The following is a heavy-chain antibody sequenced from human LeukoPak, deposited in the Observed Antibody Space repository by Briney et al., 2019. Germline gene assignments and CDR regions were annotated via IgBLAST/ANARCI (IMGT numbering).Heavy chain of an antibody. Sequence: GGSLRLSCEASGFTFSSYSMSWLRRTPGKGLEWLSYISISSTYLHYADSVKGRFTISRDNAKRSLFPQMNSLRADDTAVYYCARGNWFVDYWGQGTLVTVSS. CDR3: ARGNWFVDY. CDR1: GFTFSSYS. CDR2: ISISSTYL. D-gene: IGHD1-20*01. J-gene: IGHJ4*02. V-gene: IGHV3-21*05.